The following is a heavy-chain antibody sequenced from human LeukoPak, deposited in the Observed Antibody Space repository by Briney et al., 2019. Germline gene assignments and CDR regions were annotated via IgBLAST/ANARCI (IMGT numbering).Heavy chain of an antibody. CDR3: AKDVSRTTGTTGDAFDI. Sequence: GGSLRLSCAASGFTVSSNYMSWVRQAPGKGLEWVSVIYSGGSTYYADSVKGRFTISRDNSKNTLYLQMNSLRAEDTAVYYCAKDVSRTTGTTGDAFDIWGQGTMVTVSS. CDR2: IYSGGST. V-gene: IGHV3-53*05. D-gene: IGHD1-1*01. J-gene: IGHJ3*02. CDR1: GFTVSSNY.